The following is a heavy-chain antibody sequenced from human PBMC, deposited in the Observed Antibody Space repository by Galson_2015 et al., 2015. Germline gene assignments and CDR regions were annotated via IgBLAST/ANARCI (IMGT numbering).Heavy chain of an antibody. V-gene: IGHV4-39*01. J-gene: IGHJ4*02. Sequence: PPGKGLEWIGSIYYSGSTYYNPSLKSRVTISVDTSKNQFSLKLSSVTAADTAVYYCARPYSGSYIDYWGQGTLVTVSS. CDR3: ARPYSGSYIDY. D-gene: IGHD1-26*01. CDR2: IYYSGST.